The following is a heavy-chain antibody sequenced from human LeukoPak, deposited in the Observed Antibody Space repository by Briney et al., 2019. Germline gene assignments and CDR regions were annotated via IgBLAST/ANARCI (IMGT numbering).Heavy chain of an antibody. CDR2: IIPILGIA. CDR1: GGTFSSYA. D-gene: IGHD3-22*01. CDR3: ARGGHYYDSSGYYTFDY. J-gene: IGHJ4*02. Sequence: SVKVSCKASGGTFSSYAISWVRQAPGQGIEWIGRIIPILGIANYAQKFQGRVTITADKSTSTAYMELSSLRSEDTAVYYCARGGHYYDSSGYYTFDYWGQGTLVTVSS. V-gene: IGHV1-69*04.